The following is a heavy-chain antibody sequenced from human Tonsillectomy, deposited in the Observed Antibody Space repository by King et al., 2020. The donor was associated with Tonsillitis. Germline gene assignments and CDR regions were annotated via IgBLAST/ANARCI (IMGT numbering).Heavy chain of an antibody. CDR2: VFYSGRS. D-gene: IGHD1-26*01. V-gene: IGHV4-39*01. Sequence: QLQESGPGLVKPSETLSLSCTVSGGSISNRGYYWGWIRQPPGKGLEWIGSVFYSGRSYYNPSLTSRVTISVDTSKNQFSLKLSSVTAAATAVFYCARHGSGWERRDYFDYWGQGTLVTVSS. J-gene: IGHJ4*02. CDR3: ARHGSGWERRDYFDY. CDR1: GGSISNRGYY.